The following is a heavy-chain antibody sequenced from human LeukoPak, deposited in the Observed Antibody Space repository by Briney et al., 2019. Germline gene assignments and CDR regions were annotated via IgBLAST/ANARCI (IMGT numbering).Heavy chain of an antibody. Sequence: ASVKVSRKASGYTFTSYGISWVRQAPGQGLEWMGWISAYNGNTNYAQKLQGRVTMTTDTSTSTAYMELRSLRSDDTAVYYCARDLGVVTEGWFDPWGQGTLVTVSS. CDR3: ARDLGVVTEGWFDP. J-gene: IGHJ5*02. D-gene: IGHD2-15*01. CDR2: ISAYNGNT. V-gene: IGHV1-18*01. CDR1: GYTFTSYG.